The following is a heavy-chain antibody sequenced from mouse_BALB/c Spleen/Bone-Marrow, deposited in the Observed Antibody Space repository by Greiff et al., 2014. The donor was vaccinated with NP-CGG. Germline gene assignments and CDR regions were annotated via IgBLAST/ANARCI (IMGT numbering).Heavy chain of an antibody. D-gene: IGHD1-1*01. CDR2: ISTYSGNT. Sequence: LQESGPELVRPGVSVKLSCKGSGYTFTAYAMHWVKQSHAKSLEWIGLISTYSGNTHYNQNFKGKATMTVDKSSSTAYMELARLTSEDSAIYYCARNFYGSSYFDYWGHGTTLTVSS. J-gene: IGHJ2*01. V-gene: IGHV1-67*01. CDR1: GYTFTAYA. CDR3: ARNFYGSSYFDY.